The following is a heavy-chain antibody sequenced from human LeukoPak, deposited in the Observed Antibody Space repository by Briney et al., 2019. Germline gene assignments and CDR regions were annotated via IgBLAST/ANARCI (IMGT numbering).Heavy chain of an antibody. CDR1: GGSFRGYY. D-gene: IGHD6-19*01. Sequence: TSETLSLTCAVYGGSFRGYYWSWIRQPPGKGLEWIGEINRSGSTNYNPSLKSRVTISVDTSKNQFSLKLSSVTAADTAVYYCARHRLVVAATGLFDYWGQGTLVTVSS. V-gene: IGHV4-34*01. J-gene: IGHJ4*02. CDR3: ARHRLVVAATGLFDY. CDR2: INRSGST.